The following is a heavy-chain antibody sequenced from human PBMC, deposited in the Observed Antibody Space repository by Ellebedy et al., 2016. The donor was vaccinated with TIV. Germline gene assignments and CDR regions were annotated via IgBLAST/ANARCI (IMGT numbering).Heavy chain of an antibody. CDR1: GYSFTSYG. D-gene: IGHD6-6*01. J-gene: IGHJ6*03. Sequence: AASVKVSCKASGYSFTSYGISWARQAPGQGLEWMGWISAYNGNTNYLEKLQGRVTMTTDTSTSTVYMELRSLKSDETAVYYCARDTSIGYSSTWWDKADYYYMDVWGKGTTVTVSS. CDR3: ARDTSIGYSSTWWDKADYYYMDV. CDR2: ISAYNGNT. V-gene: IGHV1-18*01.